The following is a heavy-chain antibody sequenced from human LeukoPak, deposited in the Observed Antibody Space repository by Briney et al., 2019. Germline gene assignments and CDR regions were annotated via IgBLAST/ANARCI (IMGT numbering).Heavy chain of an antibody. D-gene: IGHD3-10*01. CDR1: GFTLSSHA. CDR2: ISGSGSST. CDR3: ASSQIWFGDLYGMDV. Sequence: PGGSLRLSCAASGFTLSSHAMSWVRQAPGKGLEWVSAISGSGSSTYYSDSVKGRFTISRDTSKNTLYLQMNSLRAEDTAVYYCASSQIWFGDLYGMDVWGQGTTVTVS. V-gene: IGHV3-23*01. J-gene: IGHJ6*02.